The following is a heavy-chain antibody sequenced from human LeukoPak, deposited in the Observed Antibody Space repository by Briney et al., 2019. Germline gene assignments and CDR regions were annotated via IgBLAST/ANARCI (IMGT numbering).Heavy chain of an antibody. CDR2: ISSSGSTM. D-gene: IGHD3-22*01. Sequence: GGSLRLSCAASGFTFSDYYMSWIRQAPGRGLERVSYISSSGSTMYYADSVKGRFTISRDNAKNSLYLQMNSLRAEDTAVYYCARDPGGYYYDSSGYFNYWGQGTLVTVSS. V-gene: IGHV3-11*01. CDR3: ARDPGGYYYDSSGYFNY. CDR1: GFTFSDYY. J-gene: IGHJ4*02.